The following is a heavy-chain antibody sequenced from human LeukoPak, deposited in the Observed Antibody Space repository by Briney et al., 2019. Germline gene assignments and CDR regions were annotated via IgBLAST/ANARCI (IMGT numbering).Heavy chain of an antibody. Sequence: HPSETLSLTCTVSGGPISSYYGSWIRQPAGKGLEWIGHIYTSESTNYNPSLKSRVTMSVDTSKNQFSLKLTSVTAADTAVYYCARGLYGDSGYWGQGTLVTVSS. D-gene: IGHD4-17*01. V-gene: IGHV4-4*07. CDR3: ARGLYGDSGY. J-gene: IGHJ4*02. CDR1: GGPISSYY. CDR2: IYTSEST.